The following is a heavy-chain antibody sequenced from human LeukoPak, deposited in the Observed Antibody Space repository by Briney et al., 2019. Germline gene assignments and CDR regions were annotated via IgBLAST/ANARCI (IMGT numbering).Heavy chain of an antibody. Sequence: ASVKVYCKASGGTFSSYAISWVRQAPGQGLEWMGRIIPIFGTANYAQKFQGRVTITADESTSTAYMELSSLRSEDTAVYYCARAGIAAAGTSSWFDPWGQGTLVTVSS. CDR3: ARAGIAAAGTSSWFDP. CDR1: GGTFSSYA. D-gene: IGHD6-13*01. CDR2: IIPIFGTA. V-gene: IGHV1-69*15. J-gene: IGHJ5*02.